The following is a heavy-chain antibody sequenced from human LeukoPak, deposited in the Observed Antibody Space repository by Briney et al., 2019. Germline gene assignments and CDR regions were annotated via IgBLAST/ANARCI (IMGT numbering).Heavy chain of an antibody. J-gene: IGHJ4*02. CDR1: GGSISSYY. CDR2: VYYSGST. CDR3: ARDYGDYFDY. Sequence: SETLSLTCTVSGGSISSYYWSWIRQPPGKGLEWIGYVYYSGSTNYNPSLKSRVTISVDTSKNQFSLKLSSVAAADTAVYYCARDYGDYFDYWGQGTLVTVSS. V-gene: IGHV4-59*01. D-gene: IGHD4-17*01.